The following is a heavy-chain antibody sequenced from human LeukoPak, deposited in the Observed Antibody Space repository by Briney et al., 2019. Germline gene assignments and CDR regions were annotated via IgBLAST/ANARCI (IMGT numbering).Heavy chain of an antibody. D-gene: IGHD1-7*01. CDR3: ASNSITGTTGYDFGY. CDR2: INPNSGGT. J-gene: IGHJ4*02. V-gene: IGHV1-2*02. CDR1: GYTFTGYY. Sequence: ASVKVSCKASGYTFTGYYMHWVRQAPGQGLEWMGWINPNSGGTNYAQKFQGRVTMTRDTSFSTAYMELSRLRSDDTAVYYCASNSITGTTGYDFGYWGQGTLVTVSS.